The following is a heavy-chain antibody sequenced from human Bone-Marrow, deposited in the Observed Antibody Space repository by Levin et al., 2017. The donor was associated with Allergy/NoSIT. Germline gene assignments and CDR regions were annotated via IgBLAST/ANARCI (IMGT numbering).Heavy chain of an antibody. J-gene: IGHJ4*02. CDR3: ARQEQLRYFDWLVNPPDY. CDR1: GGSISSSSYY. Sequence: SETLSLTCTVSGGSISSSSYYWGWIRQPPGKGLEWIGSIYYSGSTYYNPSLKSRVTISVDTSKNQFSLKLSSVTAADTAVYYCARQEQLRYFDWLVNPPDYWGQGTLVTVSS. D-gene: IGHD3-9*01. V-gene: IGHV4-39*01. CDR2: IYYSGST.